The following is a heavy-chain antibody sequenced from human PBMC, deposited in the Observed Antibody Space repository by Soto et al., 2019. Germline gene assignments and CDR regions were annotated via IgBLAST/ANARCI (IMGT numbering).Heavy chain of an antibody. CDR3: ARVPDPAYYFYYGMDV. Sequence: SVKVSCKASGGTFSSYAISWVRQAPGQGLEWMGGIIPIFGTASYTQKFQGRVTITADESTSTAYMELSSLRSEDTAVYYCARVPDPAYYFYYGMDVWGQGTTVTVSS. V-gene: IGHV1-69*13. D-gene: IGHD2-2*01. CDR1: GGTFSSYA. CDR2: IIPIFGTA. J-gene: IGHJ6*02.